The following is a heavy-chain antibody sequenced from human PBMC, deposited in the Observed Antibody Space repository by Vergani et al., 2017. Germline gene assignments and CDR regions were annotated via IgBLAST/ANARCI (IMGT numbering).Heavy chain of an antibody. V-gene: IGHV3-23*01. CDR3: VKNAGSYANFFDS. Sequence: EVQLLESGGDLVQPGGSLRLSCADSGFYFTTYAMSWVRQDPGKGGEWVAALTGGGGSTYYADSFKGRFIITSDNSWDTLYLQMNSLRPEDDATDYCVKNAGSYANFFDSCCHGTLVIVAS. J-gene: IGHJ4*01. D-gene: IGHD1-26*01. CDR1: GFYFTTYA. CDR2: LTGGGGST.